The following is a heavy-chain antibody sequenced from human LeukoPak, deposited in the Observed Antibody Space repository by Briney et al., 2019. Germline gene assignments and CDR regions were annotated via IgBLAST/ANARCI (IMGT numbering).Heavy chain of an antibody. Sequence: GGSLRLSCAASGFTFSNAWMSWVRQAPGKGLEWVGRIKSKTDGGTTDYAAPVKGRFTISRDDSKNTLYLQMNSLKTEDTAVYYCTTRTGRSIAARYWGQGTLVTVSS. D-gene: IGHD6-6*01. J-gene: IGHJ4*02. CDR2: IKSKTDGGTT. V-gene: IGHV3-15*01. CDR1: GFTFSNAW. CDR3: TTRTGRSIAARY.